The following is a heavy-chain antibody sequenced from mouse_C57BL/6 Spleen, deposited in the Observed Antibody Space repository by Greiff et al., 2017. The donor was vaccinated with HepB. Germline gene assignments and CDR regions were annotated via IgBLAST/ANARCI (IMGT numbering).Heavy chain of an antibody. V-gene: IGHV2-2*01. CDR2: IWSGGST. Sequence: VQLQQSGPGLVQPSQTLSITCTVSGFSLTSYGVHWVRQSPGKGLEWLGVIWSGGSTDYNAAFISRLSISKDNSKSQVFFKMNSLQADDTAIYYCASEYDYDDDGFAYWGQGTLVTVSA. CDR1: GFSLTSYG. J-gene: IGHJ3*01. CDR3: ASEYDYDDDGFAY. D-gene: IGHD2-4*01.